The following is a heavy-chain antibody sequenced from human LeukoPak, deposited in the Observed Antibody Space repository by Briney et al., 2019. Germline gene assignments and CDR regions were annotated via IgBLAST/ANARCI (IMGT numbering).Heavy chain of an antibody. CDR1: GFTFSSYS. D-gene: IGHD3-10*01. J-gene: IGHJ5*02. Sequence: GGSLRLSCAASGFTFSSYSMNWVRQAPGKGLEWVSSISSSSSYIYYADSVKGRFTISRDNAKNSLYLQMNSLRAEDTAVYYCARERSLYGSGSSNWFDPWGQGTLVTVSS. CDR3: ARERSLYGSGSSNWFDP. CDR2: ISSSSSYI. V-gene: IGHV3-21*01.